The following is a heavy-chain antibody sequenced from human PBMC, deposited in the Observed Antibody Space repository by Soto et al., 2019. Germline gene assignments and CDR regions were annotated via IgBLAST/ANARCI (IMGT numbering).Heavy chain of an antibody. CDR2: ISAYNGNT. Sequence: GASVKVSCKASGYTFTNYGISWVRQALGQGLEWMGWISAYNGNTNYAQKLQGRVTMTTDTSTSTAYMELRSLRSDDTAVYYCARSGYNSGYHREAAFDIWGQGTMVTVSS. D-gene: IGHD5-18*01. CDR3: ARSGYNSGYHREAAFDI. CDR1: GYTFTNYG. J-gene: IGHJ3*02. V-gene: IGHV1-18*01.